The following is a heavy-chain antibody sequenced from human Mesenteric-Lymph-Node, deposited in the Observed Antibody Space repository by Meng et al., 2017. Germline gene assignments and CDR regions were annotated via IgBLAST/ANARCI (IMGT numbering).Heavy chain of an antibody. J-gene: IGHJ4*02. Sequence: ASVKVSCKASGYTFTSYDINWVRQATGQGLEWMGWMNPNSGNTGYAQKLQGRVTMTTDTSTSTAYMELRSLRSDDTAVYYCARLGNFYSNYVNFDYWGQGTLVTVSS. CDR3: ARLGNFYSNYVNFDY. D-gene: IGHD4-11*01. V-gene: IGHV1-8*01. CDR2: MNPNSGNT. CDR1: GYTFTSYD.